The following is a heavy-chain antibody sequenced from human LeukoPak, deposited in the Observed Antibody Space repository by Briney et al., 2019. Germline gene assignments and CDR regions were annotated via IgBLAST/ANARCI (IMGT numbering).Heavy chain of an antibody. CDR3: ATNGYSGTYNRYFDS. CDR2: IYAGGTT. CDR1: GFTVSSSY. D-gene: IGHD1-26*01. J-gene: IGHJ4*02. Sequence: PGGSLRLSCAASGFTVSSSYMSWVRQAPGKGLEWVSVIYAGGTTYYPDSVKGRFTTSRDNSKNTLYLQMDSLRSEDTAVYYCATNGYSGTYNRYFDSWGQGTLVTVSS. V-gene: IGHV3-53*05.